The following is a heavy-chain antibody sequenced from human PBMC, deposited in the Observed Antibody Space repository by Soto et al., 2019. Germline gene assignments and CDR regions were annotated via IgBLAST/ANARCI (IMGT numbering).Heavy chain of an antibody. CDR1: GFSFSDNY. V-gene: IGHV3-11*01. CDR3: AKDLGHPRDSSSWYIPRLGYYYGMDV. CDR2: ISGLGDII. D-gene: IGHD6-13*01. Sequence: PGGSLRLSCAASGFSFSDNYMTWIRQAPGKGLEWVSHISGLGDIIYYADSVKGRFTISRDNTKNSLYLQMNSLRAEDTAVYYCAKDLGHPRDSSSWYIPRLGYYYGMDVWGQGTTVTVSS. J-gene: IGHJ6*02.